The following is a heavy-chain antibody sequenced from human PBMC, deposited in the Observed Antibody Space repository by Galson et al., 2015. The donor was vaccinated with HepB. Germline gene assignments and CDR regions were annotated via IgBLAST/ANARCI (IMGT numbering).Heavy chain of an antibody. J-gene: IGHJ4*02. Sequence: SVKVSCKASGYTFTELSMHWVRQAPGKGLEWMGGFDPEDGKTIYAQKFQGRVTMTEDTSTDTAYMELSSLRSEDTAVYYCATSHFDYWGQGTPVTVSS. V-gene: IGHV1-24*01. CDR1: GYTFTELS. CDR2: FDPEDGKT. CDR3: ATSHFDY.